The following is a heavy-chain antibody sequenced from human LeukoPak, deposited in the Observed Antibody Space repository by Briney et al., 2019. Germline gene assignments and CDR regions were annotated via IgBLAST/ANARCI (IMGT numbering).Heavy chain of an antibody. CDR3: AICSGFGAVPAVYLTV. J-gene: IGHJ4*02. D-gene: IGHD2-15*01. CDR1: GYTFTSYG. V-gene: IGHV1-18*01. Sequence: ASVKVSCKASGYTFTSYGISWVRRAPGQGREWMGWISAYNGNTNYAQKLQGRVTMTTDTSTSTAYMELRSLRSDDTAVYYCAICSGFGAVPAVYLTVWGQGTLVTVSS. CDR2: ISAYNGNT.